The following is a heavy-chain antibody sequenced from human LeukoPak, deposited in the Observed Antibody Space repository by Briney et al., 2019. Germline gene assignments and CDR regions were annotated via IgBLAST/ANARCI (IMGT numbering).Heavy chain of an antibody. CDR2: INHSGST. D-gene: IGHD3-3*01. V-gene: IGHV4-34*01. CDR3: ARGRNDFWSGYYTGLSY. J-gene: IGHJ4*02. Sequence: PSETLSLTCAVYGGSFSGYYWSWIRQPPGKGLEWIGEINHSGSTNYNPSLKSRVTISVDTSKNQFSLKLSSVTAADTAVYYCARGRNDFWSGYYTGLSYWSQGTLVTVSS. CDR1: GGSFSGYY.